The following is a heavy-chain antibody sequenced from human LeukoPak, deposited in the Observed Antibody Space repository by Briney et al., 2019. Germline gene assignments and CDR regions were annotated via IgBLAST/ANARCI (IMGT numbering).Heavy chain of an antibody. CDR3: ARVAYCGGDCYPPQTYYYYYMDV. J-gene: IGHJ6*03. CDR1: GGSISGYY. CDR2: IYYSGST. D-gene: IGHD2-21*02. Sequence: PSETLSLTCTVSGGSISGYYWSWIRQPPGKGLEWIGYIYYSGSTNYNPSLKSRVTISVDTSKNQFSLKLSSVTAADTAVYYCARVAYCGGDCYPPQTYYYYYMDVWGKGTTVTISS. V-gene: IGHV4-59*01.